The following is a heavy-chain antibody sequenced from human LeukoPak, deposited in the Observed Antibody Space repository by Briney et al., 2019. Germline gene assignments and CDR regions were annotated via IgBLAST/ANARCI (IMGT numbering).Heavy chain of an antibody. Sequence: ASVKVSCKASGYTFTGYYMHWVRQAPGQGLEWMGWINPNSGGTNYAQKFQGRVTMTRDTSISTAYMELSRLRSDDTAVYYCARDRPIYDSSGYYYSFFDYWGREPWSPSPQ. CDR2: INPNSGGT. CDR1: GYTFTGYY. D-gene: IGHD3-22*01. V-gene: IGHV1-2*02. J-gene: IGHJ4*02. CDR3: ARDRPIYDSSGYYYSFFDY.